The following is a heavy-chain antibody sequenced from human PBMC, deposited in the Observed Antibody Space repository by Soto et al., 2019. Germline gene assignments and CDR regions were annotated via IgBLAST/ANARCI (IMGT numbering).Heavy chain of an antibody. D-gene: IGHD3-3*01. V-gene: IGHV1-69*01. CDR1: GGTFSSYA. CDR2: IIPIFGTA. CDR3: ARRYYFWSGYYYNWFDP. J-gene: IGHJ5*02. Sequence: QVQLVQSGAEVKKPGSSVKVSCKASGGTFSSYAISWVRQAPGQGLEWMGGIIPIFGTANYAQKFQGRVTITADESTSTAYMELSSLRSEDTAVYYCARRYYFWSGYYYNWFDPWGQGTLVTVSS.